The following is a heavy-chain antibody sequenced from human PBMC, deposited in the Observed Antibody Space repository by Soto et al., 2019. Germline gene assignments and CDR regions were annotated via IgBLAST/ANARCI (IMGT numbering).Heavy chain of an antibody. J-gene: IGHJ5*02. Sequence: QVQLQESGPGLVKPSETLSLTCTVSGGSITNYFWNWIRQPPGKGLEWIGYIYNRGSANTNPSLKSRVTISLDTSKNQFSLKLTSVTAADTAVYYCARSPDAGAFRFDPWGQGTLVTVSS. CDR1: GGSITNYF. V-gene: IGHV4-59*01. CDR2: IYNRGSA. D-gene: IGHD7-27*01. CDR3: ARSPDAGAFRFDP.